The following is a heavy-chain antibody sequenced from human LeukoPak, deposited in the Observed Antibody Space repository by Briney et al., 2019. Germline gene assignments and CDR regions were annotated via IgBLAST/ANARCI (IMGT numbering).Heavy chain of an antibody. V-gene: IGHV3-7*01. CDR3: ARDPGDYVWGSYRHDDAFDI. D-gene: IGHD3-16*02. CDR2: IKQDGSEK. J-gene: IGHJ3*02. Sequence: GGSLRPSCAASGFTFSSYWMSWVRQAPGKGLEWVANIKQDGSEKYYVDSVKGRFTISRDNAKNSLYLQMNSLRAEDTAVYYCARDPGDYVWGSYRHDDAFDIWGQGTMVTVSS. CDR1: GFTFSSYW.